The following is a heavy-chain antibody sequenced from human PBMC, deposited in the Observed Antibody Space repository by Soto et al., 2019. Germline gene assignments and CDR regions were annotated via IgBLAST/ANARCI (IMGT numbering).Heavy chain of an antibody. J-gene: IGHJ4*02. Sequence: EVQVVESGGDLVEPGGSLRLSCETSGFMFSSAWMSWVRQAPGKGLEWVARIKSKKDGGARDYAAPMNGRFSISRDDSKSTVYLKMNSLRAEDTALYYCVEGWNDFWGQGTLVTVSS. D-gene: IGHD1-1*01. CDR2: IKSKKDGGAR. CDR1: GFMFSSAW. CDR3: VEGWNDF. V-gene: IGHV3-15*01.